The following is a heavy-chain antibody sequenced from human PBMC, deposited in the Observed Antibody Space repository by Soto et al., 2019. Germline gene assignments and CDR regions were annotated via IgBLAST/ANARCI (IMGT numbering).Heavy chain of an antibody. D-gene: IGHD2-8*01. Sequence: PSETLSLTCTVSGGSVSSGSYYCSWIRQPPGKGLEWIGYIYYSGSTNYNPSLKSRVTISVDTSKNQFSLKLSSVTAADTAVYNCGRKTADVYGDAFDIWGQGKMVTVSS. CDR1: GGSVSSGSYY. V-gene: IGHV4-61*01. CDR2: IYYSGST. J-gene: IGHJ3*02. CDR3: GRKTADVYGDAFDI.